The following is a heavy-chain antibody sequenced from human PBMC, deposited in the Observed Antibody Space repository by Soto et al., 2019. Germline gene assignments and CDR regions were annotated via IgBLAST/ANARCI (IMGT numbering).Heavy chain of an antibody. V-gene: IGHV4-30-4*08. J-gene: IGHJ4*02. Sequence: HVQLQESGPGLVKPSQTLSLSCTVNNASISSGAYYWSWIRQPPGKGLEWIGYIYYSGNTYYNQSLKSRVSISVDTSKNQSSLKLTSVTEADTAVYFCARVVDSSFYFDFWGQGPLVTVSS. CDR3: ARVVDSSFYFDF. CDR1: NASISSGAYY. D-gene: IGHD6-6*01. CDR2: IYYSGNT.